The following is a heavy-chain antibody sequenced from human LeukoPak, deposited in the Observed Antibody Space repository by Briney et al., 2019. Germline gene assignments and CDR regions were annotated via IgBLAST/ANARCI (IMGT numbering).Heavy chain of an antibody. CDR2: IKGDGSAQ. J-gene: IGHJ6*03. CDR3: ARDNVVTTIDDYYYYMDV. D-gene: IGHD5-12*01. CDR1: GFSFNGYW. V-gene: IGHV3-7*01. Sequence: PGGSLRLSCAASGFSFNGYWMSWVRQAPGKGLEWVANIKGDGSAQYYVDSVKGRFTISRDNAKNSLNLQMNSLRAEDTAVYYCARDNVVTTIDDYYYYMDVWGKGTTVTVSS.